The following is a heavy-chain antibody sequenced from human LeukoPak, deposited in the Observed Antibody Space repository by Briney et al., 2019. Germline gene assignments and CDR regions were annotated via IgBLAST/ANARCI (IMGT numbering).Heavy chain of an antibody. D-gene: IGHD1-26*01. CDR2: ISAYNGNT. J-gene: IGHJ5*02. CDR3: ARARLSGSYYQWFDP. V-gene: IGHV1-18*01. Sequence: ASVKVSCKASGYTFTSYGISWVRQAPGQGLEWMGWISAYNGNTNYAQKPQGRVTMTTDTSTSTAYMELRSLRSDDTAVYYCARARLSGSYYQWFDPWGQGTLVTLSS. CDR1: GYTFTSYG.